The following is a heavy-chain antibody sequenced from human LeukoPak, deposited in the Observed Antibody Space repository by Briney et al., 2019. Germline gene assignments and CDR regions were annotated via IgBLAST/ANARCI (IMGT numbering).Heavy chain of an antibody. V-gene: IGHV3-64*01. CDR3: TRRYGGHSGWAGYHDS. D-gene: IGHD6-19*01. CDR1: GFSFSAYI. CDR2: IRSDGSST. J-gene: IGHJ4*02. Sequence: GGSLRLSCVASGFSFSAYIMHWVRQAPGKGLEYVSAIRSDGSSTFYPNSVKGRFAISRDNSKSTLYLQMGSLRAEDTAVYYCTRRYGGHSGWAGYHDSWGQGTLVTVSS.